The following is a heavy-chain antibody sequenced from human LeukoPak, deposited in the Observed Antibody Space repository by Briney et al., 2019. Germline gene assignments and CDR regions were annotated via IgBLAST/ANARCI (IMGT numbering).Heavy chain of an antibody. Sequence: SETLSLTCTVSGGSISSYYWSWIRQPPGKGLEWIGYIYYSGITNYNPSLKSRVTISVDTSKNQFSLNLTSVTTADTAVYFCARGKAVAGTTPFDYWGQGTLVTVSS. CDR3: ARGKAVAGTTPFDY. CDR1: GGSISSYY. J-gene: IGHJ4*02. V-gene: IGHV4-59*01. CDR2: IYYSGIT. D-gene: IGHD6-19*01.